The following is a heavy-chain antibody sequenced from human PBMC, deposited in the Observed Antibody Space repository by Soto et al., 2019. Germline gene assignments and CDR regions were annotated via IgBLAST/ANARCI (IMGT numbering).Heavy chain of an antibody. CDR1: GYSFTSYW. D-gene: IGHD6-13*01. CDR2: IYPGDSDT. V-gene: IGHV5-51*01. J-gene: IGHJ4*02. CDR3: ATSYSSSQNTWGY. Sequence: GESLKISCKGSGYSFTSYWIGWVRQMPGKGLEWMGIIYPGDSDTRYSPSFQGQVTISADKSISTAYLQWSSLKASDTAMYYCATSYSSSQNTWGYWGQGTLVTVSS.